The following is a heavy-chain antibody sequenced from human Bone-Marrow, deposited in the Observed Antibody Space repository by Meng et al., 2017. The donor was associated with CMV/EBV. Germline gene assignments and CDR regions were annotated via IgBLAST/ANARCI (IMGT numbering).Heavy chain of an antibody. V-gene: IGHV3-74*01. CDR1: GFTFRSYW. Sequence: GGSLRLSCAASGFTFRSYWMHWVRQTPQKGLVWVSRIKTDGTYANYADSVEGRFTISRDNAKNALYLQMNSLRGEDTAVYYCVRDGHSWDFDFWGRGPLVTGSS. D-gene: IGHD6-13*01. CDR3: VRDGHSWDFDF. J-gene: IGHJ4*02. CDR2: IKTDGTYA.